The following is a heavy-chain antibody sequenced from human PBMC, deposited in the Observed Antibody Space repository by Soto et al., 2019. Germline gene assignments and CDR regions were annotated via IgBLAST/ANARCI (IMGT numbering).Heavy chain of an antibody. J-gene: IGHJ6*03. D-gene: IGHD6-13*01. CDR1: GGSISSYY. CDR3: ARTPRYSSSWYANYYYYMAV. V-gene: IGHV4-59*08. Sequence: SETLSLTCTVCGGSISSYYWSWIRQPPGKGLEWLGYIYYSGSTNYNPSLKSRVTIAVDTSKSQFSLKLSSVTAADTAVYYCARTPRYSSSWYANYYYYMAVWGKGTTVTVSS. CDR2: IYYSGST.